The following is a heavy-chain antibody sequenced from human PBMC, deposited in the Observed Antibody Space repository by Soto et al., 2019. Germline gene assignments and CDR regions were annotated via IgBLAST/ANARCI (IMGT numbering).Heavy chain of an antibody. D-gene: IGHD2-2*01. CDR1: GFTFSSYG. Sequence: GGSLRLSCAASGFTFSSYGMHWVRQAPGKGLEWVAVIWYDGSNKYYADSVKGRFTISRDNSKNTLYLQMNSLRAEDTAVYYCATASYQRTPESNAFDIWGQGTMVTVSS. V-gene: IGHV3-33*01. CDR2: IWYDGSNK. J-gene: IGHJ3*02. CDR3: ATASYQRTPESNAFDI.